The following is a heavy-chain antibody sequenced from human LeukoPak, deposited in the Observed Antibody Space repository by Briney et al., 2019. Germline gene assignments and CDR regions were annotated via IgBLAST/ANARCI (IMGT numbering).Heavy chain of an antibody. CDR1: GYTFTSYD. J-gene: IGHJ4*02. CDR2: MNPNSGNT. D-gene: IGHD6-19*01. V-gene: IGHV1-8*03. Sequence: ASVKVSCKASGYTFTSYDINRVRQATGQGLEWMGWMNPNSGNTGYAQKFQGRVTITRNTSISTAYMELSSLRSEDTAVYYCARDGYSSGWLDYWGQGTLVTVSS. CDR3: ARDGYSSGWLDY.